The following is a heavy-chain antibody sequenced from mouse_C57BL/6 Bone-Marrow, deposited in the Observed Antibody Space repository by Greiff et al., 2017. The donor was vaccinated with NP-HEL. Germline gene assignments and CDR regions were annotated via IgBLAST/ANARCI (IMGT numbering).Heavy chain of an antibody. CDR2: IHPSDSDT. V-gene: IGHV1-74*01. J-gene: IGHJ3*01. CDR1: GYTFTSYW. Sequence: VQLQQPGAELVKPGASVKVSCKASGYTFTSYWMHWVKQRPGQGLEWIGRIHPSDSDTNYNQKFKGKATLTVDKSSSTAYMQRSSLTSEDSAVYYCAIGRGFAYWGQGTLVTVSA. CDR3: AIGRGFAY.